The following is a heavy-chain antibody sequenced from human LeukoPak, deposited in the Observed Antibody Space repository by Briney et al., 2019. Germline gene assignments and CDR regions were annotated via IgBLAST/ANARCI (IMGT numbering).Heavy chain of an antibody. V-gene: IGHV3-30*02. D-gene: IGHD6-6*01. J-gene: IGHJ6*03. Sequence: GGSLRLSCAASGFTFSSYGMHWVRQAPGKGLEWVAFLRYDGSNKYYADSVEGRFTISRDNSKNTLYLQMNSLRAEDTAVYYCAKRPVYYYYYMDVWGKGTTVTVSS. CDR2: LRYDGSNK. CDR3: AKRPVYYYYYMDV. CDR1: GFTFSSYG.